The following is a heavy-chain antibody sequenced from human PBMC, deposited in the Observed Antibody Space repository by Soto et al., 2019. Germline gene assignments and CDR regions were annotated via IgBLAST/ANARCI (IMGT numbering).Heavy chain of an antibody. Sequence: QVQLVESGGGVIQPGRSLKLSCAASGFTFSSYGMHWVRQAPGKGLEWVALISNDGYKKYYVDSVKGRFTIARDNSKNTVFLQMNSLRAEDTAVYYCFGNVFWMGYWGQGTLVTVSS. CDR1: GFTFSSYG. CDR2: ISNDGYKK. J-gene: IGHJ4*02. D-gene: IGHD3-16*01. V-gene: IGHV3-30*03. CDR3: FGNVFWMGY.